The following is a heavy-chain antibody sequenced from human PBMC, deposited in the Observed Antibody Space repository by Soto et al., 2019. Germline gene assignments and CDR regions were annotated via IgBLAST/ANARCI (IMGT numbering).Heavy chain of an antibody. CDR3: ARDPDYYDSSCFDP. Sequence: GGSLRLSCAASGFTFSSYGMHWVRQAPGKGLEWVAVIWYDGSNKYYADSVKGRFTISRDNSKNTLYLQMNSLRAEDTAVYYCARDPDYYDSSCFDPWGQGTLVTVSS. J-gene: IGHJ5*02. CDR2: IWYDGSNK. V-gene: IGHV3-33*01. CDR1: GFTFSSYG. D-gene: IGHD3-22*01.